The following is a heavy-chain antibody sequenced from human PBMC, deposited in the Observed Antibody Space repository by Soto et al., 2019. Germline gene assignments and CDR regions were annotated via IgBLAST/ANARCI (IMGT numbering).Heavy chain of an antibody. CDR3: ARGVPGYSYYYYGMDV. D-gene: IGHD5-18*01. Sequence: GGSLRLSCGACGCTFSSYWMHWVRQAPGKGLVWVSRINSDGSSTSYADSVKGRFTISRDNAKNTLYLQMNSLRAEDTAVYYCARGVPGYSYYYYGMDVWGQGTTVTVSS. CDR1: GCTFSSYW. J-gene: IGHJ6*02. CDR2: INSDGSST. V-gene: IGHV3-74*01.